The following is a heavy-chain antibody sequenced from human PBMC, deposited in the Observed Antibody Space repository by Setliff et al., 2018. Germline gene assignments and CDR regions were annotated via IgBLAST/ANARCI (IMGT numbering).Heavy chain of an antibody. Sequence: PSETLSLTCNVSGDSMNDNHWTWIRQPPGKGLEWIGYIYTSGGTNYNPSLKSRVTISVDMSNNQFSLKLSSVIAADTAVYYCARGVSSVSWTPRYWGRGILVTVSS. J-gene: IGHJ4*02. CDR2: IYTSGGT. CDR1: GDSMNDNH. V-gene: IGHV4-4*08. D-gene: IGHD6-19*01. CDR3: ARGVSSVSWTPRY.